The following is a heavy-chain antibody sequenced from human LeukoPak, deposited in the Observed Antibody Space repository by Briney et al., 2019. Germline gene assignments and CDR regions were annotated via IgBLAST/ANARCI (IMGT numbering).Heavy chain of an antibody. D-gene: IGHD3-9*01. V-gene: IGHV4-34*01. CDR1: GGSFSGYY. J-gene: IGHJ4*02. CDR3: ARGLYYDILTGYFLGPYYFDY. Sequence: SETLSLTCAVYGGSFSGYYWSWIRQPPGKGLEWIGEINHSGSTNYNPSLKSRVTISVDTSKNQFPLKLSSVTAADTAVYYCARGLYYDILTGYFLGPYYFDYWGQGTLVTVSS. CDR2: INHSGST.